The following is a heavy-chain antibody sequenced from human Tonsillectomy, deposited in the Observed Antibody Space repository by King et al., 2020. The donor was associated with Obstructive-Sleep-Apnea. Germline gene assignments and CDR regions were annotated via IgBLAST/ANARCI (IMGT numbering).Heavy chain of an antibody. CDR2: MYSGVSR. J-gene: IGHJ4*02. CDR1: GFTVSSNY. D-gene: IGHD3/OR15-3a*01. V-gene: IGHV3-53*04. CDR3: ARVLDSAGPFDY. Sequence: LVQPGGSLRLSCAASGFTVSSNYMTWVRQARGKGLEWVSVMYSGVSRYYADSVKGRFTISRHNSKNTLYLQMNSLRAEDTAVYYCARVLDSAGPFDYWGQGTLVTVSS.